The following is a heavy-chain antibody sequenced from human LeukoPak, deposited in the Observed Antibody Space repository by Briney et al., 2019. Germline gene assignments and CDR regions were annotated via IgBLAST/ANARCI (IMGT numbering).Heavy chain of an antibody. V-gene: IGHV3-21*01. CDR2: ISSSSSYI. Sequence: GGSLRFSCAASGFTFSSYAMSWVRQAPGKGLEWVSSISSSSSYIYYADSVKGRFTISRDNAKNSLYLQMNSLRAEDTAVYYCARDRYISSQFDYWGQGTLVTVSS. CDR1: GFTFSSYA. D-gene: IGHD1-1*01. J-gene: IGHJ4*02. CDR3: ARDRYISSQFDY.